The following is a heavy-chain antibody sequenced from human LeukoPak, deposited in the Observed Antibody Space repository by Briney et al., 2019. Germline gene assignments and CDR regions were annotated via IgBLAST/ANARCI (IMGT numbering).Heavy chain of an antibody. D-gene: IGHD3-22*01. CDR2: IYTSGST. CDR3: ARFGYEESSGYYHYYFDY. J-gene: IGHJ4*02. V-gene: IGHV4-61*02. Sequence: SQTLSLTCTVSGGSISSGSYYWSWIRQPAGKGLEWIGRIYTSGSTNYNPSLKSRVTISVDTSKNQFSLKLSSVTAADTAVYYRARFGYEESSGYYHYYFDYWGQGTLVTVSS. CDR1: GGSISSGSYY.